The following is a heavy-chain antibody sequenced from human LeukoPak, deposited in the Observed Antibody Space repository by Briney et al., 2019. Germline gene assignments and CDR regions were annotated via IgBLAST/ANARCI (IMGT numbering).Heavy chain of an antibody. D-gene: IGHD2-2*01. CDR2: MNPNSGNT. J-gene: IGHJ5*02. CDR1: GYTFTSYD. Sequence: ASVKVSCKASGYTFTSYDINWVRQATGQGLEWMGWMNPNSGNTGYAQKSQGRVTMTRNTSISTAYMELSSLRSEDTAVYYCARRIGYCSSTSCPGWFDPWGLGTLVTVSS. V-gene: IGHV1-8*01. CDR3: ARRIGYCSSTSCPGWFDP.